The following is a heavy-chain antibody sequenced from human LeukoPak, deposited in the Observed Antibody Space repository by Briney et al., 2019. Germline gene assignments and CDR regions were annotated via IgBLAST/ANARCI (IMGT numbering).Heavy chain of an antibody. CDR2: IYYSGST. CDR1: GRSISSGYSY. J-gene: IGHJ2*01. D-gene: IGHD2-21*02. CDR3: ARDLAYCGGDCYSTHYWYFDL. Sequence: PSETLSPTCTLSGRSISSGYSYCGWIRQPPGKGLEWFGYIYYSGSTYYNPSLKTRVTISVDTSKNQFSLKLSSVTAADTAVYYCARDLAYCGGDCYSTHYWYFDLWGRGTLVTVSS. V-gene: IGHV4-30-4*01.